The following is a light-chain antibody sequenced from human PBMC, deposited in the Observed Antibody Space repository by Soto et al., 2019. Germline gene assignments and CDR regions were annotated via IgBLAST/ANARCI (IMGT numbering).Light chain of an antibody. CDR3: QQSYSTPSWT. J-gene: IGKJ1*01. CDR1: QSISSY. Sequence: DIQMTQSPSSLSASVADRVTITCRASQSISSYLNWYQQKPGKAPKLLIYAASSLQSGVPSRFSGSASGTDFTLTISRLQPEDFATYYCQQSYSTPSWTFGQGTKVDI. V-gene: IGKV1-39*01. CDR2: AAS.